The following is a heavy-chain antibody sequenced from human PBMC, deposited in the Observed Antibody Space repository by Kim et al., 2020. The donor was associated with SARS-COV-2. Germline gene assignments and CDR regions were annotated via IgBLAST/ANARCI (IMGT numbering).Heavy chain of an antibody. V-gene: IGHV3-23*01. J-gene: IGHJ4*02. CDR1: GFTFSSYA. Sequence: GGSLRLSCAASGFTFSSYAMSWVRQAPGKGLEWVSAISGSGGSTYYADSVKGRFTISRDNSKNTLYLQMNSLRAEDTAVYYCAKLLGGPIWFGELREHTYYFDYWGQGTLVTVSS. CDR3: AKLLGGPIWFGELREHTYYFDY. D-gene: IGHD3-10*01. CDR2: ISGSGGST.